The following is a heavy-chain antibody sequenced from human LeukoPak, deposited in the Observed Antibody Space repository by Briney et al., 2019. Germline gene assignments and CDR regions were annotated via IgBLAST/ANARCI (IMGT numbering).Heavy chain of an antibody. V-gene: IGHV1-18*01. D-gene: IGHD3-3*01. CDR3: ARDLESGYYDFWSGVNWFDP. J-gene: IGHJ5*02. CDR1: GYTFTSYG. Sequence: ASVKVSCKASGYTFTSYGISWVRQAPGQGLEWMGWISAYNGNTNYAQKLQGRVTMTTDTSTSTAYMELRSLRSDDTAVYYCARDLESGYYDFWSGVNWFDPWGQGTLVTVSS. CDR2: ISAYNGNT.